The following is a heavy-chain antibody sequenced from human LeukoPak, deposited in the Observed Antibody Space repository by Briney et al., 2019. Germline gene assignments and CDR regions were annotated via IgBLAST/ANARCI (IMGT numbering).Heavy chain of an antibody. J-gene: IGHJ2*01. V-gene: IGHV3-21*01. CDR1: GFTFSSYS. CDR3: VGGPGWVFDL. Sequence: GGSLRLSCAASGFTFSSYSMSWARQAPGKGLEWVSGISSSGSGGNTYYADSVKGRFTISRDNAKNSVYLQMNGLKAEDTAVYHCVGGPGWVFDLWGRGTLVTVSS. CDR2: ISSSGSGGNT. D-gene: IGHD6-19*01.